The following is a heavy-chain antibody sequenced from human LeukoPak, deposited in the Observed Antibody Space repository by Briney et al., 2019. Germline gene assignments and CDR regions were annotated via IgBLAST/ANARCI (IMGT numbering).Heavy chain of an antibody. V-gene: IGHV3-23*01. CDR2: ISGSGGST. CDR1: GFTFSSYG. D-gene: IGHD4-17*01. J-gene: IGHJ6*03. Sequence: PGGTLRLSCAASGFTFSSYGMSWVRQAPGKGLEWVSAISGSGGSTYYADSVKGRFTISRDNSKNTLYLQMNSLGAEDTAVYYCAKGSDYGDYYYYYYMDVWGEGTTVTISS. CDR3: AKGSDYGDYYYYYYMDV.